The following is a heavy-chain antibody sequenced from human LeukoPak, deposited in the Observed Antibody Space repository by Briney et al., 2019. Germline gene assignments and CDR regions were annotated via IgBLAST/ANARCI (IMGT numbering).Heavy chain of an antibody. CDR2: IKHDGSEK. Sequence: PGGSLRLSCAASGFTFSTYWRNWVRQAPGKGLEGVANIKHDGSEKYYVDSVKGRFTISRDNTKKSLYLQMNSLRAEDTAVYYCARAPQDSGDRHWGQGTLVTVSS. J-gene: IGHJ4*02. D-gene: IGHD4-17*01. CDR3: ARAPQDSGDRH. CDR1: GFTFSTYW. V-gene: IGHV3-7*03.